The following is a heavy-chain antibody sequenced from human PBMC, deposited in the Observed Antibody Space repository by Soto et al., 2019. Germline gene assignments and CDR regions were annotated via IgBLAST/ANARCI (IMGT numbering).Heavy chain of an antibody. D-gene: IGHD4-17*01. V-gene: IGHV4-38-2*02. CDR2: ISHTGTT. CDR3: ARVTMVIRDSDHFGVDV. CDR1: GFPISSPYS. J-gene: IGHJ6*02. Sequence: PSENLSLTCLVSGFPISSPYSWGWIRQPPGKGLGWIGSISHTGTTSYSPSLTSRVSISVDTSKNQVSLKLTSVTAADTAVYFCARVTMVIRDSDHFGVDVSGPGTTVTLSS.